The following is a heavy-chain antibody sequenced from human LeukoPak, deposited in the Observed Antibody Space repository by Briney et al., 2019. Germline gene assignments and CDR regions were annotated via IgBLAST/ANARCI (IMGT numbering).Heavy chain of an antibody. D-gene: IGHD6-13*01. CDR1: GFTFSSYS. V-gene: IGHV3-21*01. J-gene: IGHJ3*02. CDR3: ARGTAAADAFDI. Sequence: TGGSLRLSCAASGFTFSSYSMNWVRQAAGKGLEWVSSISSSSYIYYADSVKGRFTISRDNAKNSLYLQMNSLRAEDTAVYYCARGTAAADAFDIWGQGTMVTVSS. CDR2: ISSSSYI.